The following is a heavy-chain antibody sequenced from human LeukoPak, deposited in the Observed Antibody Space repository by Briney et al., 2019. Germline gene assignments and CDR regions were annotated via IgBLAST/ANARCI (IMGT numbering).Heavy chain of an antibody. CDR1: GFTFSSYA. CDR3: ARGDSNSWYVGWFDP. D-gene: IGHD6-13*01. V-gene: IGHV3-21*01. J-gene: IGHJ5*02. CDR2: ISSSSSYI. Sequence: KPGGSLRLSCAASGFTFSSYAMSWVRQAPGKGLEWVSSISSSSSYIFYADSVKGRFTISRDNAKNSLYLQMNSLRAEDTAVYYCARGDSNSWYVGWFDPWGQGTLVTVSS.